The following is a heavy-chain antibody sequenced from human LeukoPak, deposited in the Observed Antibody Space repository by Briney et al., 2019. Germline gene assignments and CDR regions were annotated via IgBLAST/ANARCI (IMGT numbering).Heavy chain of an antibody. J-gene: IGHJ4*02. D-gene: IGHD3-22*01. Sequence: GGSLRLSCAASGFTVSSNYMNWVRQAPGKGLEWVSAISGSGGSTYYADSVKGRFTISRDNSKNTLYLQMNSLRAEDTAVYYCAKVLNYYDSSGYPWYFDYWGQGTLVTVSS. CDR1: GFTVSSNY. CDR2: ISGSGGST. CDR3: AKVLNYYDSSGYPWYFDY. V-gene: IGHV3-23*01.